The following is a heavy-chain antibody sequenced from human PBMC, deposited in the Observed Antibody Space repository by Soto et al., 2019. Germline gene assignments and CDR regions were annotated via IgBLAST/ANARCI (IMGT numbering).Heavy chain of an antibody. V-gene: IGHV4-34*01. CDR3: ARGGGYSSSWYVGYNWFDP. CDR1: GGSFTGYY. Sequence: SETLSLTSAVNGGSFTGYYWSWSPQRPGKGLEWIGEINHSGSTNYNPSLKSRVTISVDTSKNQFSLKLSSVTAADTAVYYCARGGGYSSSWYVGYNWFDPWRQGTLVTASS. J-gene: IGHJ5*02. CDR2: INHSGST. D-gene: IGHD6-13*01.